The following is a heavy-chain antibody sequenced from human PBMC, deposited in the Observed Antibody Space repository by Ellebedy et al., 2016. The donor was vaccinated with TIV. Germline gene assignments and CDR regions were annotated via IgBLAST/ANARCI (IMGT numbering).Heavy chain of an antibody. D-gene: IGHD2-15*01. Sequence: GESLKISXAASGYSFNSFAMHWVRQAPGKGLEWMAAIWYDGSKKYYAESVRGRFSISRDNPKNVLYLQMNSLRAEDTAVYYCARDREGYCRGGNCYEPHFWGPGTLVTVSS. CDR2: IWYDGSKK. J-gene: IGHJ4*02. CDR3: ARDREGYCRGGNCYEPHF. V-gene: IGHV3-33*01. CDR1: GYSFNSFA.